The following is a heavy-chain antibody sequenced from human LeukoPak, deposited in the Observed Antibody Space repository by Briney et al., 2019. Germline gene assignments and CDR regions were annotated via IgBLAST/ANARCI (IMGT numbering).Heavy chain of an antibody. Sequence: SETLSLTCTVSGDSVSRHYWSWVRRPAGKGLEWLGRISASGGTYSNRSLKGRVIMSLDATKNQFSLKLNSVTAADTAVYYCATGSYYIDYWGQGTLVTVSS. CDR1: GDSVSRHY. CDR2: ISASGGT. D-gene: IGHD1-26*01. J-gene: IGHJ4*02. CDR3: ATGSYYIDY. V-gene: IGHV4-4*07.